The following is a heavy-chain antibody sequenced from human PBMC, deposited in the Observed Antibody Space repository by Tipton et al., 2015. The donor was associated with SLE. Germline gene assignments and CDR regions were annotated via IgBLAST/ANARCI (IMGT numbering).Heavy chain of an antibody. V-gene: IGHV4-39*07. CDR1: GRSITNSNYF. J-gene: IGHJ4*02. Sequence: TLSLTCSVSGRSITNSNYFWGWIRQPPGKGLEWIGEINHSGSTNYNPSLKSRVTISVDTSKNQFSLKLSSVTAADTAVYYCARGGERDYWGQGTLVTVSS. D-gene: IGHD2-21*01. CDR2: INHSGST. CDR3: ARGGERDY.